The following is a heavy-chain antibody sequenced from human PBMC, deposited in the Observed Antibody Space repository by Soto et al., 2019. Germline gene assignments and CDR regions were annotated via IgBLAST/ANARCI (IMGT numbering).Heavy chain of an antibody. D-gene: IGHD1-26*01. J-gene: IGHJ6*02. Sequence: PGESLKISCKGSGYSFTSYWIGWVRQMPGKGLEWMGIIYPGDSDTRYSPSFQGQVTISADKSISTAYLQWSSLKASDTAMYYCARRTYSGSYYAYYGMDVWGQGTTVTVSS. CDR1: GYSFTSYW. CDR2: IYPGDSDT. CDR3: ARRTYSGSYYAYYGMDV. V-gene: IGHV5-51*01.